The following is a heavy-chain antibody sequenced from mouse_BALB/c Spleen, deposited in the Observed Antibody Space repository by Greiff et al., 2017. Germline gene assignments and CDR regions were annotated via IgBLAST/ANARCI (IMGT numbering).Heavy chain of an antibody. V-gene: IGHV1-9*01. CDR3: ARGYGSSGCFAY. CDR1: GYTFSSYW. CDR2: ILPGSGST. J-gene: IGHJ3*01. Sequence: QVQLQQSGAELMKPGASVKISCKATGYTFSSYWIEWVKQRPGHGLEWIGEILPGSGSTNYNEKFKGKATFTADTSSNTAYMQLSSLTSEDSAVYYGARGYGSSGCFAYWAKGLWSLSLQ. D-gene: IGHD1-1*01.